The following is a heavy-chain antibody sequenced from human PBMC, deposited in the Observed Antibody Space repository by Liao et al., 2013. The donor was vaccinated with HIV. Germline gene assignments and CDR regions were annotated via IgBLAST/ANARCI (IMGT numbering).Heavy chain of an antibody. V-gene: IGHV4-61*02. Sequence: QVQLQESGPGLVKPSQTLSLTCTVSGGSISSGSYYWSWIRQPAGKGLEWIGRIYTSGSTNYNPSLKSRVTISVDTSKNQFSLKLSSVTAADTAVYYCADGXVTRTRSTYWVHGT. CDR2: IYTSGST. D-gene: IGHD3/OR15-3a*01. CDR1: GGSISSGSYY. J-gene: IGHJ4*01. CDR3: ADGXVTRTRSTY.